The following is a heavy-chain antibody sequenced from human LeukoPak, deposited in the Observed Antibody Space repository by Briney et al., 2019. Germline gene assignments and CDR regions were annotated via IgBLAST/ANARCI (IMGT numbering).Heavy chain of an antibody. CDR1: GGTFSSYA. D-gene: IGHD6-19*01. V-gene: IGHV1-69*06. Sequence: SVKVSCKASGGTFSSYAISWVRQAPGQGLEWMGGIIPIFGTANYAQKFQGRVTITADKSTSTAYMELSSLRSEDTAVYYCARSAGAGASSKHPFDYWGQGTLVTVSS. J-gene: IGHJ4*02. CDR3: ARSAGAGASSKHPFDY. CDR2: IIPIFGTA.